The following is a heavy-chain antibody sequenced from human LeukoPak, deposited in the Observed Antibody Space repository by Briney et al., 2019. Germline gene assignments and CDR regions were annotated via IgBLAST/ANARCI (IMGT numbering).Heavy chain of an antibody. D-gene: IGHD5-18*01. CDR1: GFTFSSYA. Sequence: PGGSLRLSCAASGFTFSSYAMHWVRQAPGKGLEWVAVISYDGSNKYYADCVKGRFTISIDNSKNTLYLQMNSLRAEDTAVYYCARGAQLWLRNAFDIWGQGTMVTVSS. CDR2: ISYDGSNK. V-gene: IGHV3-30-3*01. CDR3: ARGAQLWLRNAFDI. J-gene: IGHJ3*02.